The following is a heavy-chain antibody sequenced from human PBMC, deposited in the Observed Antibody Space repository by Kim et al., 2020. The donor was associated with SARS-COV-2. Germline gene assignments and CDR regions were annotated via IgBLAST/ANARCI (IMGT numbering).Heavy chain of an antibody. CDR3: ARHNPVAAFDY. D-gene: IGHD6-19*01. CDR2: T. V-gene: IGHV3-11*06. Sequence: TNYGDSVKGRFTISRDNAKNSLYLQMNSLRAEDTAVYYCARHNPVAAFDYWGQGTLVTVSS. J-gene: IGHJ4*02.